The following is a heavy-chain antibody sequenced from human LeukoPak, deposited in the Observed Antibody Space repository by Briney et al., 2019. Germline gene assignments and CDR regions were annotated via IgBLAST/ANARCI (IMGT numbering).Heavy chain of an antibody. CDR3: ARDFHSLYYYDRNDDY. J-gene: IGHJ4*02. CDR1: GYTFIHYD. V-gene: IGHV1-8*01. D-gene: IGHD3-22*01. CDR2: MNPNSGNT. Sequence: GASVKVSCKASGYTFIHYDINWVRQATGQGLEWMGWMNPNSGNTGYAQKFQGRVTMTRNTSISTAYMELSSLRSEDTAVYYCARDFHSLYYYDRNDDYWGQGTLVTVSS.